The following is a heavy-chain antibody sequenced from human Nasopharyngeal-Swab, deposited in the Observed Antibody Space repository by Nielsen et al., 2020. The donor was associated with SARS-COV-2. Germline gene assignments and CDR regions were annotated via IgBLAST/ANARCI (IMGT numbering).Heavy chain of an antibody. V-gene: IGHV3-11*01. J-gene: IGHJ6*02. CDR3: ARDRGHDSSGQYYCYSGMDV. Sequence: GESLKISCAASGFTFSDYYMSWIRQAPGKGLEWVSYISSSGSTIYYADSVKGRFTISRDNAKNSLYLQMNSLRAEDTAVYYCARDRGHDSSGQYYCYSGMDVWGQGTTVTVSS. CDR1: GFTFSDYY. CDR2: ISSSGSTI. D-gene: IGHD3-22*01.